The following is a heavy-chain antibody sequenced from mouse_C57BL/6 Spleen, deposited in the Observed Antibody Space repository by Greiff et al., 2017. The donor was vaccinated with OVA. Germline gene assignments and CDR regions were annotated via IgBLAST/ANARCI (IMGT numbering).Heavy chain of an antibody. V-gene: IGHV1-53*01. CDR1: GYTFTSYW. Sequence: QVQLQQPGTELVKPGASVKLSCKASGYTFTSYWMHWVKQRPGQGLEWIGNINPSNGGTNYNEKFKSKATLTVDKSSSTAYMQLSSLTSEGSAVYYCARAAAQATTFAYWGQGTLVTVSA. CDR3: ARAAAQATTFAY. J-gene: IGHJ3*01. D-gene: IGHD3-2*02. CDR2: INPSNGGT.